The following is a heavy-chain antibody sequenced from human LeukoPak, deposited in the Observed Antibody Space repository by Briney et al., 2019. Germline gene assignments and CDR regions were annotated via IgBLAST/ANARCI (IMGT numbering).Heavy chain of an antibody. V-gene: IGHV3-30*04. J-gene: IGHJ3*02. CDR3: ARENQVVVITDAFDI. CDR1: GFTFSSYA. D-gene: IGHD3-22*01. Sequence: GGSLRLSCAASGFTFSSYAMHWVRQAPGKGLEWVAVISYDGSNKYYADSVKGRFTISRDNSKNTLYLQMNSLRAGDTAVYYCARENQVVVITDAFDIWGQGTMVTVSS. CDR2: ISYDGSNK.